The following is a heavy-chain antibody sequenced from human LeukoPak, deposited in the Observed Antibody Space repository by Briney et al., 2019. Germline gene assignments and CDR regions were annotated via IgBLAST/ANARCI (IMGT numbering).Heavy chain of an antibody. D-gene: IGHD3-3*01. Sequence: PSQTLSLTCTVSGGSIISGSYYWSWIRQPAGKGLEWIGRIYTSGSTNYNPSLKSRVTISVDTSKNQFSLKLSSVTAADTAVYYCAREVPKWYDFWSGYPYNWFDPWGQGTLVTVSS. CDR1: GGSIISGSYY. CDR2: IYTSGST. J-gene: IGHJ5*02. V-gene: IGHV4-61*02. CDR3: AREVPKWYDFWSGYPYNWFDP.